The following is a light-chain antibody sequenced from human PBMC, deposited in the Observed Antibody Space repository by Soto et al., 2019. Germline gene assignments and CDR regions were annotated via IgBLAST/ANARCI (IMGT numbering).Light chain of an antibody. CDR1: GSNIGSNY. J-gene: IGLJ2*01. V-gene: IGLV1-47*01. CDR2: RNN. Sequence: QAVVIQPPSASGTPGQRVTISCSGSGSNIGSNYVYWYQQLPGMAPKLLIFRNNERPSGVPDRFSGSKSGTSASLAINGLRSENEADYYCAAWDDSLGGPVFGGGTKLTVL. CDR3: AAWDDSLGGPV.